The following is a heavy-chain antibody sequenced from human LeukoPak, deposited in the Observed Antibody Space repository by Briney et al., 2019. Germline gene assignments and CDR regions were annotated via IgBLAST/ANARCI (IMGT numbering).Heavy chain of an antibody. J-gene: IGHJ3*02. D-gene: IGHD1-1*01. Sequence: SGTLSLTCAVSGGSISSSNWWSWVRQPPGKGLEWIGEIYHSGSANYNPSLKSRVTISVDKSKNQFSLKLSSVTAADTAVYYCARRDNWNLDAFDIWGQGTMVTVSS. V-gene: IGHV4-4*02. CDR2: IYHSGSA. CDR3: ARRDNWNLDAFDI. CDR1: GGSISSSNW.